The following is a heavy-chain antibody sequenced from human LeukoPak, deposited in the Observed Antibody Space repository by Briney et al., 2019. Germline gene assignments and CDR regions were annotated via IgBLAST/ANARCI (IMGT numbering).Heavy chain of an antibody. CDR2: FSGSGGST. CDR3: AKGRYYYDSRCYSYPRLDAFDI. J-gene: IGHJ3*02. D-gene: IGHD3-22*01. Sequence: GGSLRLSCAASGFTFSSYAMSWVRQAPGKGLEWVSAFSGSGGSTYYADSVKGRFTISRDNSKNTPYLQMNSLRAEDTAVYYCAKGRYYYDSRCYSYPRLDAFDIWGQGTMVTVSS. CDR1: GFTFSSYA. V-gene: IGHV3-23*01.